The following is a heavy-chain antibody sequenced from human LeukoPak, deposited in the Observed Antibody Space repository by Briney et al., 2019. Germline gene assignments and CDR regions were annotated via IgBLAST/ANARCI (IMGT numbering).Heavy chain of an antibody. Sequence: PGGSLRLSCAASGFTFSSYAMSWVRQAPGKGLEWVSSISGSGGSTYYADSVKGRFTISRDNSKNTLSLQMNTLRAEDTAIYYCGKDLRWYYDTTGYYPFDYWGQGPLVSVSS. V-gene: IGHV3-23*01. CDR1: GFTFSSYA. J-gene: IGHJ4*02. CDR3: GKDLRWYYDTTGYYPFDY. CDR2: ISGSGGST. D-gene: IGHD3-22*01.